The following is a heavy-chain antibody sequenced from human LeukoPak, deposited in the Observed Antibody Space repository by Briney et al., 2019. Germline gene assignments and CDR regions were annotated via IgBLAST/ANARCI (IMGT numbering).Heavy chain of an antibody. Sequence: GRSLRLSCAASGFNFDDYAMHWVRQAPGKGLEWVSGISWYSGSIGYADSVKGRFTISRDNAKNTLYLQMNSLRAEDTAVYYCARARSTVTTIYWGQGTLVTVSS. CDR2: ISWYSGSI. D-gene: IGHD4-17*01. CDR1: GFNFDDYA. V-gene: IGHV3-9*01. CDR3: ARARSTVTTIY. J-gene: IGHJ4*02.